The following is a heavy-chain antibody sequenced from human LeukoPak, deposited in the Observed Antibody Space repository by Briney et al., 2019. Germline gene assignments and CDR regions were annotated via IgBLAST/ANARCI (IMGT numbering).Heavy chain of an antibody. D-gene: IGHD5-18*01. J-gene: IGHJ4*02. V-gene: IGHV1-69*04. CDR2: IIPILGIA. CDR3: ARDRGTYTAMHDY. CDR1: GGTFSSYA. Sequence: SVKVSCKASGGTFSSYAISWVRQAPGQGLEWMGRIIPILGIANYAQKFQGRVMITADKSTSTAYMELSSLRSEDTAVYYCARDRGTYTAMHDYWGQGTLVTVSS.